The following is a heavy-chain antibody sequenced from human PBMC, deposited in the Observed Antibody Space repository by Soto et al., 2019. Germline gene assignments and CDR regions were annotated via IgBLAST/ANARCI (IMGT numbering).Heavy chain of an antibody. CDR3: VKDESINLYSGHCRH. D-gene: IGHD1-26*01. CDR2: INWNSGSI. J-gene: IGHJ1*01. V-gene: IGHV3-9*01. Sequence: EVQLVESGGGLVQPGRSLRLSCAASGFTFDDYAMHWVRQVPGKGLEWVSGINWNSGSIGYGDSVKGRFAISRDNAKNSLHLQMNSLSAEDTAFYYCVKDESINLYSGHCRHWGQGTLVTVSS. CDR1: GFTFDDYA.